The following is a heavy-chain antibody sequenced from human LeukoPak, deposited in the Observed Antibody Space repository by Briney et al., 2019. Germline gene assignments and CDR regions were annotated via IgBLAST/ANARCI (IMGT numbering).Heavy chain of an antibody. Sequence: GASVKVSCKASGYTFTGHYIYWVRQAPGQGLEWMGWISAYNGNTNYAQKLQGRVTMTTDTSTSTAYMELRSLRSDDTAVYYCARDVLLWFGEPGYMDVWGKGTTVTISS. D-gene: IGHD3-10*01. CDR1: GYTFTGHY. CDR2: ISAYNGNT. V-gene: IGHV1-18*04. J-gene: IGHJ6*03. CDR3: ARDVLLWFGEPGYMDV.